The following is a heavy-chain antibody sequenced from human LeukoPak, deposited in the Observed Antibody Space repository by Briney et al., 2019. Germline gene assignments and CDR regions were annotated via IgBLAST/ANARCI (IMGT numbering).Heavy chain of an antibody. CDR1: GFTVSSNY. Sequence: GGSLTLSCEPSGFTVSSNYMSWVRQAPGKGLEWVSVIYSGGSTYYADSVKGRFTISRDNSKNTLYLQMNSLRAEDTAVYYCARLDDMAFDYWGQGTLVTVSS. V-gene: IGHV3-53*01. J-gene: IGHJ4*02. CDR3: ARLDDMAFDY. CDR2: IYSGGST. D-gene: IGHD3-22*01.